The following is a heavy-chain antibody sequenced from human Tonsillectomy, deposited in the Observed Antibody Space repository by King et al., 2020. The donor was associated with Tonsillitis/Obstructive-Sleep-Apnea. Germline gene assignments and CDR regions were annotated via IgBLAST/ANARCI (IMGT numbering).Heavy chain of an antibody. D-gene: IGHD5-18*01. CDR2: ISYDGKAK. CDR3: AKESTPMSVQNFDY. Sequence: VQLVESGGDVVQAGGSLRLSCAASGFTFRNYGMQWVRQAPGKGLEWVAVISYDGKAKIYADSVRGRFTISRDASKNTLSLQMNSLRVEDTALYYCAKESTPMSVQNFDYWGQGTLVTVYS. CDR1: GFTFRNYG. V-gene: IGHV3-30*18. J-gene: IGHJ4*02.